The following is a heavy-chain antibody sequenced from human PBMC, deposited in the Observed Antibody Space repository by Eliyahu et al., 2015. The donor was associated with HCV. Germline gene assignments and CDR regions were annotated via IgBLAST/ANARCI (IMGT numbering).Heavy chain of an antibody. Sequence: EVQLVESGGGLVQPGRSLRLSCAASGFTFDDYAMHWVRQAPGKGLEWVSGISWNSGSIGYADSVKGRFTISRDNAKNSLYLQMNSLRAEDTALYYCAKTSQQQLVRTTPYFTPHYFDYWGQGTLVTVSS. CDR2: ISWNSGSI. CDR1: GFTFDDYA. D-gene: IGHD6-13*01. J-gene: IGHJ4*02. V-gene: IGHV3-9*01. CDR3: AKTSQQQLVRTTPYFTPHYFDY.